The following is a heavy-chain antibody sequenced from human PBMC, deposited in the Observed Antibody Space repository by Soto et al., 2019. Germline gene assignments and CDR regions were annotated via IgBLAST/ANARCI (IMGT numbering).Heavy chain of an antibody. CDR1: GGTFSSFT. Sequence: SVKVSCKASGGTFSSFTISWVRQAPGQGLEWMGGIIPIYGTANYAQKFQDRVTIIADASTTTAYMELSSLRSEDTAIYYCAKDLRADWESSCSSAIDVWGQGTTVTVCS. J-gene: IGHJ6*01. V-gene: IGHV1-69*13. CDR3: AKDLRADWESSCSSAIDV. CDR2: IIPIYGTA. D-gene: IGHD2-15*01.